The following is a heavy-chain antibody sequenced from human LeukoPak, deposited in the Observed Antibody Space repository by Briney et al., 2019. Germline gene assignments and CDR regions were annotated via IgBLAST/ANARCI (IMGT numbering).Heavy chain of an antibody. D-gene: IGHD4-17*01. CDR3: AKDASTVTLHADY. CDR2: LSYDGSNS. CDR1: GFTFSSFG. V-gene: IGHV3-30*18. J-gene: IGHJ4*02. Sequence: PGGSLILSCAASGFTFSSFGMHWVRQAPGKGLEWVAVLSYDGSNSFYADSVKGRLTISRDNSKNTLYLQMNSLRPEDTAVYYCAKDASTVTLHADYWGQGTLVTVSS.